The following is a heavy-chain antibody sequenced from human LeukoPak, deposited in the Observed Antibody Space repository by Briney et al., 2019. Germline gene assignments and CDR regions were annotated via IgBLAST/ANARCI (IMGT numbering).Heavy chain of an antibody. CDR1: GFTVSSNY. CDR2: IYSGGTT. CDR3: AKDHSMTKIADAFDI. D-gene: IGHD2/OR15-2a*01. J-gene: IGHJ3*02. Sequence: PGGSLRLSCAASGFTVSSNYMSWVRQAPGKGLEWVSVIYSGGTTSYADSVKGRFTISRDNSKNMLYLQMNSLRVEDTAAYYCAKDHSMTKIADAFDIWGQGTLVTVSS. V-gene: IGHV3-53*01.